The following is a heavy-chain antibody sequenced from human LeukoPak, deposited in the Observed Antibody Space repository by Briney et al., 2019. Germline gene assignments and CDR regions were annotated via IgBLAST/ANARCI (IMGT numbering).Heavy chain of an antibody. CDR1: GGSIISSSYY. V-gene: IGHV4-39*01. CDR3: ARSCGGDFTNWFDP. Sequence: PSETLPLACTVSGGSIISSSYYWGWIRQPPGKGLEWIGSIYYSGSTYYNPSLKSRVTISVDTSKNQFSLKLSSVTAADTAVYYCARSCGGDFTNWFDPWGQGTLVTVSS. D-gene: IGHD2-21*02. J-gene: IGHJ5*02. CDR2: IYYSGST.